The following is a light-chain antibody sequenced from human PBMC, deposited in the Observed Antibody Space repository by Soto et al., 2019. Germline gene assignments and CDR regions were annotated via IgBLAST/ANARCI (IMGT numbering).Light chain of an antibody. V-gene: IGLV1-44*01. J-gene: IGLJ2*01. CDR1: NSNIGINT. CDR3: AAWDDVLNGVV. CDR2: GNN. Sequence: QSVLTQPPSASGTPGQRVIISCSGSNSNIGINTVNWYQQLPGTAPKLLNYGNNQRPSGVPDRFSGSKSGTSASLAISGLQSEDEADYYCAAWDDVLNGVVFGGGTKLTVL.